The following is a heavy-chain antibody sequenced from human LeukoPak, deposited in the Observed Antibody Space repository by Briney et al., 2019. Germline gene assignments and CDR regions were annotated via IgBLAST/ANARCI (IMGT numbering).Heavy chain of an antibody. CDR1: GCTFDDYA. Sequence: PGGSLRLSCAASGCTFDDYAMHWVRQAPGKGLEWVSGICWNSGSIGYADSVKGRFTISRDNAKNSLYLQMNRLRSEDTAVYYCEAHARGPYYDSSGYYLRAGYWGQGTLVTVSS. D-gene: IGHD3-22*01. CDR2: ICWNSGSI. J-gene: IGHJ4*02. V-gene: IGHV3-9*01. CDR3: EAHARGPYYDSSGYYLRAGY.